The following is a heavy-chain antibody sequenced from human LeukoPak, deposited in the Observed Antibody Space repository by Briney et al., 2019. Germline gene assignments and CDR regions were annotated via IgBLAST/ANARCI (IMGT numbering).Heavy chain of an antibody. CDR3: ARDWGWRSPGLIYYFDY. J-gene: IGHJ4*02. D-gene: IGHD3-16*01. V-gene: IGHV3-33*01. Sequence: PGRSLRLSCAASGFTFSSYGMHWVRQAPGKGLEWVAVIWYDGSNKYYADSVKGRFTISRDNSKNTLYLQMNSLRAEDTAVYYCARDWGWRSPGLIYYFDYWGQGTLVTVSS. CDR2: IWYDGSNK. CDR1: GFTFSSYG.